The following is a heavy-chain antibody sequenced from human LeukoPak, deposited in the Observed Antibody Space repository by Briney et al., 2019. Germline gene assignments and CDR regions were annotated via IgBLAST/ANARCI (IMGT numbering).Heavy chain of an antibody. V-gene: IGHV4-39*01. CDR1: GGSISSSGYY. Sequence: PSQTLSLTCTFSGGSISSSGYYWAWIRQPPGKGLEWIGIVYYSGTTTYNPSLKSRVTISVDTSNNQFSLKLSSVTAADTAVYYCARLIVGATDFDYWGQGTLVTVSS. J-gene: IGHJ4*02. CDR3: ARLIVGATDFDY. CDR2: VYYSGTT. D-gene: IGHD1-26*01.